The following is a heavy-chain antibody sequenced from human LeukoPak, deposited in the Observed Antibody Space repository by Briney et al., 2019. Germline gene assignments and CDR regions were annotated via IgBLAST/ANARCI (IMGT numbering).Heavy chain of an antibody. D-gene: IGHD6-13*01. CDR2: IRSETHGGTT. J-gene: IGHJ6*04. Sequence: PGGSLRLSCAASGFTFRNAWMTWVRQAPGKGLEWVGHIRSETHGGTTDYASFVKGRFVISRDDSKNTLYLQMSSLKTEDTAVYYCSTTLQAAAGMDVWGKGTTATVSS. V-gene: IGHV3-15*01. CDR3: STTLQAAAGMDV. CDR1: GFTFRNAW.